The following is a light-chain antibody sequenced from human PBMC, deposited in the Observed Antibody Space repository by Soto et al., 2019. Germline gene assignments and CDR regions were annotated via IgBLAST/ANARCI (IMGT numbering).Light chain of an antibody. V-gene: IGKV1-39*01. CDR2: AAS. CDR3: QQRYSTPYT. CDR1: QSISSY. J-gene: IGKJ2*01. Sequence: DIQMTQSPSSLSASVGDRVTITCRASQSISSYLNWYQQKPGKAPKLLIYAASNLESGVPSTFSGSGSGTDFTLTISSLQPEDFATYYCQQRYSTPYTFGQGTKLEIK.